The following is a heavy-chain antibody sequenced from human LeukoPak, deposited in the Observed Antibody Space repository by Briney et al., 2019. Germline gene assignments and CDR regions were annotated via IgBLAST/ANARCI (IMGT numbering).Heavy chain of an antibody. Sequence: ASVKVSCKASGYTFTGYYMHWVRQAPGQGLEWMGWINPNSGGTNYAQKFQGRVTMTRDTSISTAYMELSRLRSDDTAVYYCAREYYDSSGYPRFDYWGQGTLVTVSS. J-gene: IGHJ4*02. CDR1: GYTFTGYY. D-gene: IGHD3-22*01. CDR3: AREYYDSSGYPRFDY. V-gene: IGHV1-2*02. CDR2: INPNSGGT.